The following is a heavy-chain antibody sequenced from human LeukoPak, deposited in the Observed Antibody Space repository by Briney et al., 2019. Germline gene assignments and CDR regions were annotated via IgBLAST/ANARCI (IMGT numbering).Heavy chain of an antibody. J-gene: IGHJ6*02. CDR2: IPYDGSNK. CDR3: ARVPNYGDRDSYGMDV. V-gene: IGHV3-30-3*01. D-gene: IGHD4-17*01. Sequence: PGRSLRLSCAASGFIFISYAMHWVRQAPGKGLEWVAVIPYDGSNKYYADSVKGRFTISRDNSKNTLYLQMNSLRAEDTAVYYCARVPNYGDRDSYGMDVWGQGTTVTVSS. CDR1: GFIFISYA.